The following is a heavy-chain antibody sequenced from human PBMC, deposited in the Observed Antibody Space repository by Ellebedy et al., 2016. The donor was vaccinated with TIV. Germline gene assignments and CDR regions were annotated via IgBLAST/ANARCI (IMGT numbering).Heavy chain of an antibody. D-gene: IGHD3-16*01. Sequence: PGGSLRLSCVASGLTFSTIAIHWVRQAPGKGLEGVALIQTDGRTKYYADSVKGRFTTSRDNAKNTLYLQMNSLRAEDTAMYYCARDWGWGMDVWGQGTTVTVSS. J-gene: IGHJ6*02. CDR3: ARDWGWGMDV. CDR2: IQTDGRTK. V-gene: IGHV3-30*02. CDR1: GLTFSTIA.